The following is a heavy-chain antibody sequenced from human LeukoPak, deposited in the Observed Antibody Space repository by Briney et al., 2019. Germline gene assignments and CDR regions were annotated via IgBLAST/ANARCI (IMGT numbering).Heavy chain of an antibody. CDR2: IKSNPAGGTT. D-gene: IGHD1-26*01. V-gene: IGHV3-15*01. Sequence: GGSLRLSCAASGFTFSDAWMSWVRQAPGKGLEWVGRIKSNPAGGTTDYAAPVKGRLTISRDDSKNTLYLQMSSLITEDTAVYFCATEYYGSFNYWGQGTLVTASS. CDR3: ATEYYGSFNY. CDR1: GFTFSDAW. J-gene: IGHJ4*02.